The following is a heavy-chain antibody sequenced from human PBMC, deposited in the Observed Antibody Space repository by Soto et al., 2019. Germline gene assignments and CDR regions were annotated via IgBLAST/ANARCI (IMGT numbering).Heavy chain of an antibody. CDR2: ISYDGSNK. CDR3: AKDSYYDSSGYYYEAFDY. V-gene: IGHV3-30*18. Sequence: GGSLRLSCAASGFTFSSYGMHWVRQAPGKGLEWVAVISYDGSNKYYADSVKGRLTISRDNSKNTLYLQMNSLRAEDTAVYYCAKDSYYDSSGYYYEAFDYWGQGTLVTVSS. CDR1: GFTFSSYG. D-gene: IGHD3-22*01. J-gene: IGHJ4*02.